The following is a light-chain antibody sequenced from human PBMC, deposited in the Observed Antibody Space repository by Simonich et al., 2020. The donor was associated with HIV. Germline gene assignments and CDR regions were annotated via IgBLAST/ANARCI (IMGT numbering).Light chain of an antibody. V-gene: IGLV6-57*01. CDR1: SGSIASSY. CDR3: QSYYSTNWA. Sequence: NFMLTQPHSVSGSPGKTVTISCTRSSGSIASSYVQWYQQRPGSSPTTVIYEDNQRPSGVPDRFSGSINYSSNSASLTISGLKTEDEADYYCQSYYSTNWAFGGGTKLTVL. J-gene: IGLJ3*02. CDR2: EDN.